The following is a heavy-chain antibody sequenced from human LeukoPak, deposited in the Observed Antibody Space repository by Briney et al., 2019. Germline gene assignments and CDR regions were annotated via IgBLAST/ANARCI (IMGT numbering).Heavy chain of an antibody. D-gene: IGHD2-15*01. J-gene: IGHJ4*02. Sequence: SETLSLTCTVSGGSISGYYWSWIRQPPGKGLEWIGYIYYSGSTNYNPSLKSRVTISVDTSKNQFSLKLSSVTATDTAVYYCARHRWLLPELPDYFDYWGQGTLVTVSS. CDR1: GGSISGYY. CDR2: IYYSGST. CDR3: ARHRWLLPELPDYFDY. V-gene: IGHV4-59*08.